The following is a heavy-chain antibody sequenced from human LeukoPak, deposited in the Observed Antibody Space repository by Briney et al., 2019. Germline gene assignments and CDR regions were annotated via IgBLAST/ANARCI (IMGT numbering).Heavy chain of an antibody. CDR3: ARIYDILTGYYNVMGYLFDY. D-gene: IGHD3-9*01. CDR1: GYSFTSYW. CDR2: IYPGDSDT. Sequence: GESLKISCKGSGYSFTSYWIGWVRQMPGKGLEWMGIIYPGDSDTRYSPSFQGQVTISADKSISTAYLQWSSLKASDTAMYYCARIYDILTGYYNVMGYLFDYWGQGTLVTVSS. V-gene: IGHV5-51*01. J-gene: IGHJ4*02.